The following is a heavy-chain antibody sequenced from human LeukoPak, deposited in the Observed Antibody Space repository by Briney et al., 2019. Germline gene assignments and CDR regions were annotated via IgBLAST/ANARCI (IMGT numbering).Heavy chain of an antibody. V-gene: IGHV3-21*01. CDR3: ARVSSSVSKPLDY. CDR1: GFTFSNYN. CDR2: ISSSSSYI. Sequence: GGSLRLSCAASGFTFSNYNINWVRQAPGKGLEWVSSISSSSSYIYYADSVKGRFTISRDNAKNSLYLQMKSLRAEDTAVYYCARVSSSVSKPLDYWGQGTLVTVSS. J-gene: IGHJ4*02.